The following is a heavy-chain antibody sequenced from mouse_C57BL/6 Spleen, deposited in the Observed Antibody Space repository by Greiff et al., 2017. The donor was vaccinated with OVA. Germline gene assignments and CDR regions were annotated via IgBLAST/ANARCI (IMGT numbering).Heavy chain of an antibody. CDR3: ARKDYGSSPGFAY. CDR1: GYAFSSYW. V-gene: IGHV1-80*01. D-gene: IGHD1-1*01. CDR2: IYPGDGDT. J-gene: IGHJ3*01. Sequence: VQLQQSGAELVKPGASVKISCKASGYAFSSYWMNWVKQRPGKGLEWIGQIYPGDGDTNYNGKFKGKATLTADKSSSTAYMQLSSLTSEDSAVYVCARKDYGSSPGFAYWGQGTLVTVSA.